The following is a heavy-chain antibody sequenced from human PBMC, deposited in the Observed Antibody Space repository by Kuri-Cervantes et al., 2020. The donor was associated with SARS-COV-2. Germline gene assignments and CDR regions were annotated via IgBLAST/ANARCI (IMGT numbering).Heavy chain of an antibody. CDR1: GFTFDDYG. CDR3: AREYDFWRTFDY. CDR2: ISYDGSNK. D-gene: IGHD3-3*01. Sequence: GESLKISCAASGFTFDDYGMSWVRQAPGKGLEWVAVISYDGSNKYYADSVKGRFTISRDNSKNTLYLQMNSLRAEDTAVYYCAREYDFWRTFDYWGQGTLVTVSS. J-gene: IGHJ4*02. V-gene: IGHV3-30*03.